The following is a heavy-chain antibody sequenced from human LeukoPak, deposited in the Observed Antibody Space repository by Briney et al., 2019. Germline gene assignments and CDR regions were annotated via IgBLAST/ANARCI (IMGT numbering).Heavy chain of an antibody. D-gene: IGHD3-10*01. CDR1: GYIFIHYW. V-gene: IGHV5-51*01. CDR2: IYPADSDT. Sequence: GESLKISCQVSGYIFIHYWIGWVRQMPGKGLESMGIIYPADSDTTYSPSFQGQVTISADKSISTVYLQWSSLKASDTAMYYCARQSRDGSKTRGYYCDYWGQGTLVTVSS. J-gene: IGHJ4*02. CDR3: ARQSRDGSKTRGYYCDY.